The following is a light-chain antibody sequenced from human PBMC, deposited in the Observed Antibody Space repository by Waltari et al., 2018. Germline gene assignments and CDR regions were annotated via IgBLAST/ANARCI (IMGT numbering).Light chain of an antibody. Sequence: QSALTQPASVSGSPGPSIPISCTGTSRDVGGYNYVSWYQQHPGKPPKPMIYEVNNRPSGVSDRFSGSKSGNTASLTISGLQAEDEADYYCTSYTSSITYVFGTGTKVTVL. CDR2: EVN. V-gene: IGLV2-14*01. CDR3: TSYTSSITYV. CDR1: SRDVGGYNY. J-gene: IGLJ1*01.